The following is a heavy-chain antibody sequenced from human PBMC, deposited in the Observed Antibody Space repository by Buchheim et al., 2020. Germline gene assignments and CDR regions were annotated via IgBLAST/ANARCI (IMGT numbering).Heavy chain of an antibody. J-gene: IGHJ4*02. CDR2: IDGDGSAA. D-gene: IGHD4-23*01. CDR3: ARASNSRDYFDS. CDR1: GFTFSNAW. Sequence: EVQLVESGGGLVKPGGSLRLSCAASGFTFSNAWMSWVRQAPGKGLEWVSRIDGDGSAADYADSVTGRVTVSRDNAKNTVYLQLNSLRAEDTGVYYCARASNSRDYFDSWGQGTL. V-gene: IGHV3-74*02.